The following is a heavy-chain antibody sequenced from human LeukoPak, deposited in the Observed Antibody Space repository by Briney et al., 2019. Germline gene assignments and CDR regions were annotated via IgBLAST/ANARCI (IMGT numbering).Heavy chain of an antibody. CDR2: IYYSGST. J-gene: IGHJ4*02. D-gene: IGHD3-16*01. CDR1: GGSISSYY. V-gene: IGHV4-59*01. CDR3: ARDYYDYVWGSYPWYYFDY. Sequence: SSETLSLTCTVSGGSISSYYWSWIRQPPGKGLEWIGYIYYSGSTNYNPSLKSRVTISVDTSKNQFSLKLSSVTAADTAVYYCARDYYDYVWGSYPWYYFDYWGQGTLVTVSS.